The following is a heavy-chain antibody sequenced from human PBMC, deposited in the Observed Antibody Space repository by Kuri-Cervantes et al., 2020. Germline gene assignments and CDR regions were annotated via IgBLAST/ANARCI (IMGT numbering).Heavy chain of an antibody. CDR1: GYTFTSYG. D-gene: IGHD3-10*01. Sequence: ASVKVSCKTSGYTFTSYGISWARQAPGQGLEWMGWSSAYNGNTNYAQKLQGRVTMTTDTSTSTAYMELRSLRSDDTAVYYCARVRLVRGVIMYGTAFDYWGQGTLVTVSS. V-gene: IGHV1-18*01. CDR2: SSAYNGNT. CDR3: ARVRLVRGVIMYGTAFDY. J-gene: IGHJ4*02.